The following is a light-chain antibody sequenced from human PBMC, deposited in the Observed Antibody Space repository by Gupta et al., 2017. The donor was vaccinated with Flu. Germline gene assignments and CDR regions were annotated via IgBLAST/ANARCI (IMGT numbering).Light chain of an antibody. CDR2: GAS. Sequence: RATLSCRASQSVRSNLAWYQQKLGQAPRLLIYGASTRANGVPARFSGSGSGTDFTLTISSLQSEDVAVYYCQQYNDWPPLTFGGGTKVEI. V-gene: IGKV3-15*01. J-gene: IGKJ4*01. CDR3: QQYNDWPPLT. CDR1: QSVRSN.